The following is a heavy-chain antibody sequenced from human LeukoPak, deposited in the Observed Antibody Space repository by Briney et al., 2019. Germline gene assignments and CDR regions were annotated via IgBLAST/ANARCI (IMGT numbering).Heavy chain of an antibody. J-gene: IGHJ4*02. V-gene: IGHV3-11*06. CDR2: ISSSSSYT. Sequence: GGSLRLSCAASGFTFSDYYMSWIRQAPGKGLEWVSYISSSSSYTNYADSVKGRFTISRDNAKNSLYLQMNSLRAEDTAVYYCARDPGYCSSTSCYGGGVGYWGQGTLVTVSS. CDR3: ARDPGYCSSTSCYGGGVGY. CDR1: GFTFSDYY. D-gene: IGHD2-2*01.